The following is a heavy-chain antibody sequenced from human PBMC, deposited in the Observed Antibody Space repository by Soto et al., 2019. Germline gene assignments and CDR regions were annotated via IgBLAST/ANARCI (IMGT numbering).Heavy chain of an antibody. V-gene: IGHV1-69*01. CDR1: GVTLSSYA. D-gene: IGHD2-8*01. CDR3: ARDRRTMLEAGATFDY. J-gene: IGHJ4*02. CDR2: SIPIFGTA. Sequence: QVQLVQSGAELKKLGSSVKVSCKVSGVTLSSYAISWVRQAPGQGLEWMGGSIPIFGTANHAHNFQGRVTFTADESTSTVYMELSGLRSEDTATYYCARDRRTMLEAGATFDYWGQGTLVTVSS.